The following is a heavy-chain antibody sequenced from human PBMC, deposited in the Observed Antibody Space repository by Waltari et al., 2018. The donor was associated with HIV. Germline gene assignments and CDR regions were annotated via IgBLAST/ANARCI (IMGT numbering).Heavy chain of an antibody. V-gene: IGHV4-39*01. CDR1: VGSISSSRYY. J-gene: IGHJ4*02. CDR3: ANLYSSSWYSGDFDY. Sequence: QLQLQESGPGLVKPSETLSLTCTVSVGSISSSRYYWGWIRQPPGKGLEWIGSIYYSGSTYYNPSLKSRVTISVDTSKNQFSLKLSSVTAADTAVYYCANLYSSSWYSGDFDYWGQGTLVTVSS. D-gene: IGHD6-13*01. CDR2: IYYSGST.